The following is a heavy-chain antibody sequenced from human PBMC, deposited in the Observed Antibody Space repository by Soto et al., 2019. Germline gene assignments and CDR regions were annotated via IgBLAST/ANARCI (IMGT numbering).Heavy chain of an antibody. J-gene: IGHJ4*02. CDR1: GFTFSIYS. D-gene: IGHD2-21*01. Sequence: PGGSLRLSCAASGFTFSIYSMNWVRQAPGKGLEWVSSISSSSTYIYYADSVKGRFIISRDNAENSLYLQMNSLRAEDTAVYFCARSPGRDGYNHFDYWGQGTLVTVSS. CDR2: ISSSSTYI. V-gene: IGHV3-21*01. CDR3: ARSPGRDGYNHFDY.